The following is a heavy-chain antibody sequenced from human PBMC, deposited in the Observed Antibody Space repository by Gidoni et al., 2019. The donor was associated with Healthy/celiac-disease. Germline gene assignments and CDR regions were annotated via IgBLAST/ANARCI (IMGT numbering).Heavy chain of an antibody. J-gene: IGHJ4*02. V-gene: IGHV4-34*01. CDR2: INHSGST. D-gene: IGHD5-12*01. Sequence: QVQLQQWGAGLLKPSETLSLTCAVYGGSFSGYYWSWIRQPPGKGLEWIGEINHSGSTNYNPSLKSRVTISVDTSKNQFSLKLSSVTAADTAVYYCARVYRVATWRNFDYWGQGTLVTVSS. CDR3: ARVYRVATWRNFDY. CDR1: GGSFSGYY.